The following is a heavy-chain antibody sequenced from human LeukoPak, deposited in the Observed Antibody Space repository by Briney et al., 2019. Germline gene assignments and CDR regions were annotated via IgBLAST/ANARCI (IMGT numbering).Heavy chain of an antibody. CDR2: INHSGRA. CDR3: ARGRTPEWNYYYTAV. J-gene: IGHJ6*03. V-gene: IGHV4-39*07. Sequence: KASETLSLTCTVAGGSMSSSSYDWGWIRQPPGRGLGRIVEINHSGRAKYNPALKTRVTISVQTSHNAFSLHVSSAPAPDPAVYYCARGRTPEWNYYYTAVCGKPTTATVSS. D-gene: IGHD3-3*01. CDR1: GGSMSSSSYD.